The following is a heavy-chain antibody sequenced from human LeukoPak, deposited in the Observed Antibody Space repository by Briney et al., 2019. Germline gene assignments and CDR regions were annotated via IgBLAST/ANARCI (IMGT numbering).Heavy chain of an antibody. CDR3: ARDPFLEWLSYYFDY. J-gene: IGHJ4*02. D-gene: IGHD3-3*01. CDR1: GYTFTGYY. CDR2: INPNSGGT. V-gene: IGHV1-2*02. Sequence: ASVKVSCKASGYTFTGYYMHWVRQAPGQGLEWMGWINPNSGGTNYAQKFQGRVTMTRDTSSSTAYMELSRLRSDDTAVYYCARDPFLEWLSYYFDYWGQGTLVTVSS.